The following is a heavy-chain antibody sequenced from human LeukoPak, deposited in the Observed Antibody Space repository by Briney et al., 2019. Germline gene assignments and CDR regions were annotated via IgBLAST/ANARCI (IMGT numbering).Heavy chain of an antibody. J-gene: IGHJ4*02. Sequence: ASVKVSCKASGYTFTGYYMHWVRQAPGQGLGWMGRINPNSGGTNYAQKFQGRVTMTRDTSISTAYMELSRLGSDDTAVYYCAGDPPSGWLQRDWGQGTLVTVSS. CDR2: INPNSGGT. CDR1: GYTFTGYY. D-gene: IGHD5-24*01. CDR3: AGDPPSGWLQRD. V-gene: IGHV1-2*06.